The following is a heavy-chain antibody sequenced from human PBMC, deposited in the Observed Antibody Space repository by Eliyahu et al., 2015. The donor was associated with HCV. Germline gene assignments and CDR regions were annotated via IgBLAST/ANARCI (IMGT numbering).Heavy chain of an antibody. CDR2: LNEHGTRR. Sequence: EEQLVESGGGLVQPGGSLTLSCAASGSPFGRFWMHWVRQVPGKGLAWVSRLNEHGTRRDYADSVKGRFTISRDNAKNTLYLQMNSLRVEDTAVYYCARDLSGASDQWGRGTLVTVSS. V-gene: IGHV3-74*01. CDR1: GSPFGRFW. CDR3: ARDLSGASDQ. J-gene: IGHJ4*02.